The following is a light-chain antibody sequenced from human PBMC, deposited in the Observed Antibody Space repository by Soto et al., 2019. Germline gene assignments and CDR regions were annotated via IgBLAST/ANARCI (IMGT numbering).Light chain of an antibody. CDR3: AAWDDSLNGLYV. CDR2: SNN. Sequence: QSVLTQPPSASGTPAQRVTISRSGSSSNIGSNTVNWYQQLPGTAPKLLIYSNNQRPSGVPDRFSGSKSGTSASLAISGLQSEDEADYYCAAWDDSLNGLYVFGTGTKVTVL. CDR1: SSNIGSNT. J-gene: IGLJ1*01. V-gene: IGLV1-44*01.